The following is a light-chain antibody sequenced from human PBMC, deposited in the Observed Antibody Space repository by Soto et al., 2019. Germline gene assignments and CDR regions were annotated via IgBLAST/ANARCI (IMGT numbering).Light chain of an antibody. V-gene: IGKV1-27*01. J-gene: IGKJ1*01. CDR3: QQYNSYWT. CDR2: AAS. CDR1: QGISNY. Sequence: DIQMTQSPSSLSTSVGDRVTITCRASQGISNYLAWYQQKPGKVPKLLIYAASTLQSGVPSRFSGSGSGTELTLTINSLQPDDFASYYCQQYNSYWTFGQGTKVDIK.